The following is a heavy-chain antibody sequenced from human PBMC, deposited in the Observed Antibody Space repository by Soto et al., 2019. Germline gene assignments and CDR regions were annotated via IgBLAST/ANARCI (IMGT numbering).Heavy chain of an antibody. CDR1: GLSFSNVW. D-gene: IGHD2-15*01. V-gene: IGHV3-15*01. CDR2: IKSKSVGGTT. CDR3: TTYSTQKFSDGGPCYSVQTKIQDS. J-gene: IGHJ4*02. Sequence: EVQLVESGGGLVKPGGSLTLSCTYYGLSFSNVWMSWVRQAPGKGMEWVGDIKSKSVGGTTDYTEPVNGRFTISIYDANNVLNMQINMLTTEDAAVYYCTTYSTQKFSDGGPCYSVQTKIQDSGGRGILVTVSS.